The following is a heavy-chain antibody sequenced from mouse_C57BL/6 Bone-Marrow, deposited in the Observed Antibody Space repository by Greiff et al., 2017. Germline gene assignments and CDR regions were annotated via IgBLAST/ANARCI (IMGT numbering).Heavy chain of an antibody. CDR1: GYTFTRYW. Sequence: VQLQQPGAELVMPGASVKLSCKASGYTFTRYWMHWVKQRPGQGLEWIGEIDPSDSFTNYNQKFKGKSTLTVDKSSSTAYMQLSSLTSEDSAVYYCARDWGDGSSWGDWYFDVWGTGTTVTVSS. CDR3: ARDWGDGSSWGDWYFDV. D-gene: IGHD1-1*01. CDR2: IDPSDSFT. J-gene: IGHJ1*03. V-gene: IGHV1-69*01.